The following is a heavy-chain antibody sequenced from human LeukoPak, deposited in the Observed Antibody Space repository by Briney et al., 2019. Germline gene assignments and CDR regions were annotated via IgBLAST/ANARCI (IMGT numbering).Heavy chain of an antibody. CDR3: ARSYCSSTSCYAAFDY. Sequence: PSETLSLTCTVSGGSISSYYWSWIRQPPGKGLEWIGYIYYSGSTNYNPSLKSRVTISVDTSKNQFSLKLSSVTAADTAVYYCARSYCSSTSCYAAFDYWGQGTLVTISS. J-gene: IGHJ4*02. CDR2: IYYSGST. D-gene: IGHD2-2*01. CDR1: GGSISSYY. V-gene: IGHV4-59*01.